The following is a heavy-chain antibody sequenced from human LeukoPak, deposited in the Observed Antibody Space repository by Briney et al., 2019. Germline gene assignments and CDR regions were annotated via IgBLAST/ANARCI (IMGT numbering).Heavy chain of an antibody. CDR2: VDPEDGET. V-gene: IGHV1-69-2*01. J-gene: IGHJ5*02. Sequence: GASVKVSCKASGYTFTDYYMHWVQQAPGKGLEWMGRVDPEDGETIYAEKFQGRVTITADTSTDTAYMELSSLRSEDTAVYYCATVVAALNWFDPWGQGTLVTVSS. CDR3: ATVVAALNWFDP. D-gene: IGHD6-6*01. CDR1: GYTFTDYY.